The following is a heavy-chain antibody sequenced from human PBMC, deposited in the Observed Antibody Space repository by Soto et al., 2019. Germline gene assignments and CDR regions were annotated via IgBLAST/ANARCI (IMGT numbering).Heavy chain of an antibody. J-gene: IGHJ5*02. CDR3: ARGSSPDYDILTGYNWFDP. V-gene: IGHV1-69*12. CDR1: GGTFSSYA. CDR2: IIPIFGTA. D-gene: IGHD3-9*01. Sequence: QVQLVQSGAEVKKPGSSVKVSCKASGGTFSSYAISWVRQAPGQGLEWMGGIIPIFGTANYAQKFQGRVTITADESTSTAYMELSSLRSEDTAVYYCARGSSPDYDILTGYNWFDPWGQGTLVTVSS.